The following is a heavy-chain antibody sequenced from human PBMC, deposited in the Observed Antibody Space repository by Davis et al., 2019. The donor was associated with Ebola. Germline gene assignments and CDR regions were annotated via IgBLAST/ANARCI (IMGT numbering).Heavy chain of an antibody. V-gene: IGHV4-59*12. D-gene: IGHD5-18*01. CDR1: GGSISSYY. Sequence: SETLSLTCTVSGGSISSYYWSWIRQPPGKGLEWIGYISYSGSTNYNPSLKSRVIMSTDTSKNQFSLKLSSVTAADTAVYYCARGGYSYGFDYWGQGTLVTVSS. CDR2: ISYSGST. J-gene: IGHJ4*02. CDR3: ARGGYSYGFDY.